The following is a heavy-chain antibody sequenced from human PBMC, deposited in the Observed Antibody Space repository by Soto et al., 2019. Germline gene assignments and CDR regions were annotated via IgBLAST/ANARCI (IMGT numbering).Heavy chain of an antibody. V-gene: IGHV5-51*01. CDR2: IYPGDSDT. D-gene: IGHD3-22*01. CDR1: GCSFTSYW. CDR3: ARLDYYDSSGYYDTFDY. J-gene: IGHJ4*02. Sequence: GESLKISCKGSGCSFTSYWIGWVRQMPGKGLEWMGIIYPGDSDTRYSPSFQGQVTISADKSISTAYLQWSSLKASDTAMYYCARLDYYDSSGYYDTFDYWGQGTLVTVSS.